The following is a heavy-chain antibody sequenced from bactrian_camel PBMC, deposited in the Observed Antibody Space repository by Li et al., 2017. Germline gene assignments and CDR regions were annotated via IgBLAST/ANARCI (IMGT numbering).Heavy chain of an antibody. V-gene: IGHV3-3*01. Sequence: HVQLVESGGDSVQAGGSLRLSCVATSRYSASSYCLGWFRQAPGKEREGIAAIDHQGNTAYADSVKGRFTISKDNAKNTLYLQMNSLKPEDSAMYRCAADLYGGSCLEYHYWGQGTQVTVS. CDR2: IDHQGNT. J-gene: IGHJ4*01. CDR1: RYSASSYC. CDR3: AADLYGGSCLEYHY. D-gene: IGHD6*01.